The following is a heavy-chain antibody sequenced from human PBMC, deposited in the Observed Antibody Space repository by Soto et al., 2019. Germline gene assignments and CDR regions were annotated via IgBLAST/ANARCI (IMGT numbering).Heavy chain of an antibody. CDR1: GYTFTSYD. V-gene: IGHV1-8*01. D-gene: IGHD3-10*01. CDR3: ARPTPYYYGSGSSSLNAFDI. Sequence: ASVKVSCKASGYTFTSYDINWVRQATGQGLEWMGWMNPNSGNTGYAQKFQGRVTMTRNTSISTAYMELSSLRSEDTAVYYFARPTPYYYGSGSSSLNAFDIWGQGTMVTVSS. J-gene: IGHJ3*02. CDR2: MNPNSGNT.